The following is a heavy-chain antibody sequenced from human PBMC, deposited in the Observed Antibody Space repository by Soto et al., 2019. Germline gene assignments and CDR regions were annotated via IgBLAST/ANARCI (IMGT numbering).Heavy chain of an antibody. J-gene: IGHJ4*02. CDR3: AKQRADYGSGADTFYFDS. D-gene: IGHD3-10*01. CDR1: GVTFSNYA. Sequence: EVQLLESGGSLVQPGGSLRLSCTVSGVTFSNYAMNWVRQAPGKGLEWVSSLSGSGGTTYYADSVKGRFIISRDNSKNTLYLLMNSLRAEDTALYYCAKQRADYGSGADTFYFDSWGQGALVTVSS. V-gene: IGHV3-23*01. CDR2: LSGSGGTT.